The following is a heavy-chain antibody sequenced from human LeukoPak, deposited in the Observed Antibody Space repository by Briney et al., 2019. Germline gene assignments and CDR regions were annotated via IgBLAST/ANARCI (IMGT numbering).Heavy chain of an antibody. J-gene: IGHJ4*02. V-gene: IGHV1-69*04. CDR1: GGTFSSYA. D-gene: IGHD5-24*01. Sequence: SVKVSCKASGGTFSSYAISWVRQSPGQGLEWMGRIIPIFGIANYAQKFQGRVTITADKSTSTAYMELSSLRSEDTAVYYCAFPRGRSRDGYNWVFDYWGQGTLVTVSS. CDR3: AFPRGRSRDGYNWVFDY. CDR2: IIPIFGIA.